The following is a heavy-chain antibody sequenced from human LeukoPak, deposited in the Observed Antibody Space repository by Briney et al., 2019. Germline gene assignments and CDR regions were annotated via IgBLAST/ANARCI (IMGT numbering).Heavy chain of an antibody. CDR1: GGTFTSYA. V-gene: IGHV1-69*13. CDR2: IIPIFGTA. Sequence: ASVKVSCKASGGTFTSYAISWVRQAPGQGLEWMGGIIPIFGTANYAQKFQGRVTITADESTSTAYMELSSLRSEDTAVYYCARDCSSTSCQMGDSGYDLYYYYGMDVRGKGTTVTVSS. CDR3: ARDCSSTSCQMGDSGYDLYYYYGMDV. J-gene: IGHJ6*04. D-gene: IGHD2-2*01.